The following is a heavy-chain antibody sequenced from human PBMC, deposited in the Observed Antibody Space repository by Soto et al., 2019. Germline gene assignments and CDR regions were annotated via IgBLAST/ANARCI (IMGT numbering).Heavy chain of an antibody. CDR1: GFTFDDYA. CDR2: LSWNSDKI. Sequence: GGSLRLSCAASGFTFDDYAMHWVRQAPGKGLEWVSGLSWNSDKIDYADSVKGRFTISRDNAKNFLFLQMNSLRVEDTALYYCGKGVSGVVLQTGIDYWGQGALVTVSS. D-gene: IGHD3-3*01. CDR3: GKGVSGVVLQTGIDY. V-gene: IGHV3-9*01. J-gene: IGHJ4*02.